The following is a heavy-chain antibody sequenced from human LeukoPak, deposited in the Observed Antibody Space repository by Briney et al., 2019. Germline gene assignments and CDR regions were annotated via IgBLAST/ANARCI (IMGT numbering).Heavy chain of an antibody. CDR1: GFTFRDYS. Sequence: PGGSLRLSCAASGFTFRDYSMNWVRQAPGKGLEWVSYISTSGNYIYYADSVKGRFTISRDNAKSSLYLQMHSLRAEDTALYYCARGAYNSGGTHENWGQGTLVTVSS. D-gene: IGHD3-22*01. CDR2: ISTSGNYI. V-gene: IGHV3-21*01. J-gene: IGHJ4*02. CDR3: ARGAYNSGGTHEN.